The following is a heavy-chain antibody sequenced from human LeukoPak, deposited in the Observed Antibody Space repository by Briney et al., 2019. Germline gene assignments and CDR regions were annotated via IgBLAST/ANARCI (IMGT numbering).Heavy chain of an antibody. CDR3: SRESGAFSPFGY. V-gene: IGHV4-4*02. CDR2: ISLSGHT. CDR1: GGSISRTNW. Sequence: SETLSLTCDVSGGSISRTNWWSWVRQSPGQGLGWIGEISLSGHTNYNPSLQSRVTMSLDESKYQGSLDLASVTDADTAVYYCSRESGAFSPFGYWGQGTLVTVHS. J-gene: IGHJ4*02. D-gene: IGHD1-26*01.